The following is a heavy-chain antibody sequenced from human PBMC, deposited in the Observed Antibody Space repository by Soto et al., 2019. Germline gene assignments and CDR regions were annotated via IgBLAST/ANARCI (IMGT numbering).Heavy chain of an antibody. CDR3: ARDRWGTVTTPFEY. J-gene: IGHJ4*02. D-gene: IGHD4-17*01. V-gene: IGHV3-30*04. CDR2: ISYDGSNK. Sequence: QVLLVESGGGVVQPGRSLRLSCAASGFTFSSFAMHWVRQAPGKGPEWVAVISYDGSNKDYADSVKGRFTISRDNSKNTLYLQMNSLRAEDTAVYYCARDRWGTVTTPFEYWGQGTQVTVSS. CDR1: GFTFSSFA.